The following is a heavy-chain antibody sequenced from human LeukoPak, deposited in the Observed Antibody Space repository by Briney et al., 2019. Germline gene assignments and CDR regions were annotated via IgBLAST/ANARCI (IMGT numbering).Heavy chain of an antibody. CDR1: GGSISSSSYY. Sequence: SETLSLTCTVSGGSISSSSYYWGWIRQPPGKGLEWIGSIYYSGSTYYNPSLKSRVTISVDTSKNQFSLKLSSVTAADTAVYYCARGRGVPVANENDYWGQGTLVTVSS. CDR3: ARGRGVPVANENDY. J-gene: IGHJ4*02. D-gene: IGHD2-2*01. CDR2: IYYSGST. V-gene: IGHV4-39*01.